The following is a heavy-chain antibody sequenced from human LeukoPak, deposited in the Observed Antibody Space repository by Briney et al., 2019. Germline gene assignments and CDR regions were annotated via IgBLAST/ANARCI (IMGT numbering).Heavy chain of an antibody. D-gene: IGHD3-22*01. V-gene: IGHV4-34*01. J-gene: IGHJ4*02. Sequence: SETLSLTCAVYGGSFSGYYWSWIRQPPGKGLEWIGEINHSGSTNYNPSLKSRVTISVDTSKNQFSLMLSSVTAADTAVYYCARGQSQNYYDSSGYPDYWGQGTLVTVSS. CDR2: INHSGST. CDR1: GGSFSGYY. CDR3: ARGQSQNYYDSSGYPDY.